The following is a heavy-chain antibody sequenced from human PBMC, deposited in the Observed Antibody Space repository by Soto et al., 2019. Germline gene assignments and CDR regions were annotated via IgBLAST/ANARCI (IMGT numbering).Heavy chain of an antibody. CDR1: GFTFSSYG. V-gene: IGHV3-30*18. CDR2: ISYDGSNK. D-gene: IGHD2-15*01. Sequence: QVQLVESGGGVVQPGRSLRLSCAASGFTFSSYGMHWVRQAPGKGLEWVAVISYDGSNKYYADSVKGRFTISRDNSKNTLCLQRKSLRAEDEAVYYCAKGGYCSGGSCYSVYYYGMDVWGQGSTVTVSS. CDR3: AKGGYCSGGSCYSVYYYGMDV. J-gene: IGHJ6*02.